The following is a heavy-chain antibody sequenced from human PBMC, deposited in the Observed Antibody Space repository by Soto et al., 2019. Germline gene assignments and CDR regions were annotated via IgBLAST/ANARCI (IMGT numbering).Heavy chain of an antibody. D-gene: IGHD5-12*01. V-gene: IGHV1-69*12. J-gene: IGHJ6*02. CDR1: GGTFSSYA. CDR2: IIPIFGTA. CDR3: ARDRVEMATIGKGAYYYYGMDV. Sequence: QVQLVQSGAEVKKPGSSVKVSCKASGGTFSSYAISWVRQAPGQGLEWMGGIIPIFGTANYAQKFQGRVTSTAVGSTRTAYMELSSRRSEDTAGDYCARDRVEMATIGKGAYYYYGMDVWGQGTTVTVSS.